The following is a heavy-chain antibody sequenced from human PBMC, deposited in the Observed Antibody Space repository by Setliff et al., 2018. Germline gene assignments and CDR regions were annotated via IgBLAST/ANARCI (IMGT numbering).Heavy chain of an antibody. Sequence: GGSLRLSCAASGFTFSSYEMNWVRQAPGKGLEWVSYISSSGSTIYYADSVKGRFTISRDNAKNSLYLQMNSLRAEDTAVYYCARAPPSGTSDYRGQGTLVTVSS. CDR3: ARAPPSGTSDY. CDR2: ISSSGSTI. J-gene: IGHJ4*02. V-gene: IGHV3-48*03. CDR1: GFTFSSYE. D-gene: IGHD1-1*01.